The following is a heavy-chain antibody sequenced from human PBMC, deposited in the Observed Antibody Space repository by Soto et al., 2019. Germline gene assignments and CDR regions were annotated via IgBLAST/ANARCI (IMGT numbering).Heavy chain of an antibody. Sequence: QVQLVQSGAEVKKPGSSVKVSCKASGGTFSTYAIDWVRQAPGQGLEWMGGIIPLFGTAKYAQNFQGRITITADESTNTAYMERRSLRAQATAVYYCARGVHYDSSGYYYFYWGQGTLVTVSS. V-gene: IGHV1-69*01. D-gene: IGHD3-22*01. CDR3: ARGVHYDSSGYYYFY. J-gene: IGHJ4*02. CDR2: IIPLFGTA. CDR1: GGTFSTYA.